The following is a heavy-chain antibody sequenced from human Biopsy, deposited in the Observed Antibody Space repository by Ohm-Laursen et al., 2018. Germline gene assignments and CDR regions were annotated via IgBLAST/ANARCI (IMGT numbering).Heavy chain of an antibody. CDR3: ARGPHSGSHSCFDY. V-gene: IGHV1-69*13. Sequence: AASVKVSCKTSGGTFINYAISWVRQAPGQGLEWMGGIIPMFGTANYAQMFQGRVTISADESTSTSYMELSSLTTEDTAIYYCARGPHSGSHSCFDYWGRGTLVTVSP. CDR1: GGTFINYA. CDR2: IIPMFGTA. J-gene: IGHJ4*02. D-gene: IGHD1-26*01.